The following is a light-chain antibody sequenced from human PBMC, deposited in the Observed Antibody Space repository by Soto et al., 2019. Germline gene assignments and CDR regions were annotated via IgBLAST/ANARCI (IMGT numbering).Light chain of an antibody. V-gene: IGLV2-14*01. CDR2: EVN. CDR3: NSYTSRYTFV. CDR1: SSDVGGYNY. J-gene: IGLJ1*01. Sequence: QSVLTQPASVSGSPGQSITISCTGTSSDVGGYNYVSWYQQHPGKAPKLMIYEVNNRPSEVSNRFSGSKSGNTAYLTISGLQPEEEADYYCNSYTSRYTFVLGTGTKVTVL.